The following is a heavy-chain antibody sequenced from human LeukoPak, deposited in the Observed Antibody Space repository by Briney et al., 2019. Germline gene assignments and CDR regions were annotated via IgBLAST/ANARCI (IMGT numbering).Heavy chain of an antibody. CDR2: ISGSGGST. J-gene: IGHJ6*02. CDR3: ANNGRAVAVHYYYYGMDV. Sequence: PGGSLRLSCAASGFTFSSYAMSWVRQPPGKGLEWVSAISGSGGSTYYADSVKGRFTISRDNSKNTLYLQMHSLRAEHTAVYYCANNGRAVAVHYYYYGMDVWGQGTTVTVSS. D-gene: IGHD6-19*01. CDR1: GFTFSSYA. V-gene: IGHV3-23*01.